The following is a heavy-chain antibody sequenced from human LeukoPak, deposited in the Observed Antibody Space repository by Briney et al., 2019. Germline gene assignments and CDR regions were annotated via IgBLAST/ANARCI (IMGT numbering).Heavy chain of an antibody. V-gene: IGHV1-2*02. D-gene: IGHD3-16*01. CDR1: GYTFTGYY. J-gene: IGHJ5*02. CDR2: INPNSGGT. Sequence: ASVKVSCKASGYTFTGYYMHWVRQAPGQGLEWMGWINPNSGGTNYAQKFQGRVTMTRDTSISTAYMELSRLRSDDTAVYYCAGVAQLWNWFDPWGQGTLVTVSS. CDR3: AGVAQLWNWFDP.